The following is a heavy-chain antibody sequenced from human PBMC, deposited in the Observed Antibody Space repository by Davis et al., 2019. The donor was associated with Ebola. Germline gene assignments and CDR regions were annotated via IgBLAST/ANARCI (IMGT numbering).Heavy chain of an antibody. CDR3: ARDGVFQGYSYGYDY. Sequence: ESLMISCAASSFPFRSYCMNWVRQAPGKGLEWVSSISSSSSYIYYADSVKGRFTISRDNAKNSLYLQMNSLRAEDTAVYYCARDGVFQGYSYGYDYWGQGTLVTVSS. CDR1: SFPFRSYC. V-gene: IGHV3-21*01. J-gene: IGHJ4*02. CDR2: ISSSSSYI. D-gene: IGHD5-18*01.